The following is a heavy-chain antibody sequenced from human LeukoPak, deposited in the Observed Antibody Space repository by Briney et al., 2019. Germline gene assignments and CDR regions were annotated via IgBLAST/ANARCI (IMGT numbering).Heavy chain of an antibody. CDR3: ASSDYYYYYMDV. CDR1: GGSISSHY. D-gene: IGHD6-25*01. V-gene: IGHV4-59*11. J-gene: IGHJ6*03. CDR2: IYYSGST. Sequence: PSETLPLTCTVSGGSISSHYWSWIRQPPGKGLGWIGYIYYSGSTNYNPSLKSRVTISVDTSKNQFSLKLSSVTAADTAVYYCASSDYYYYYMDVWGKGTTVTVSS.